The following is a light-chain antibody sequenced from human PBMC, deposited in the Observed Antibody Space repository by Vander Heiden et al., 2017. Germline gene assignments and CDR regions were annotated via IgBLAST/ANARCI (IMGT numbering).Light chain of an antibody. CDR3: QAWDSSTVV. CDR1: KLGDKY. V-gene: IGLV3-1*01. J-gene: IGLJ2*01. CDR2: QDS. Sequence: SYELTQPPSVSVSPGQTASITCAGDKLGDKYARWYQQKPGQSPVLVIYQDSKRPSGIPERFSGSNSGNTATLTISGTQAMDEAYYYCQAWDSSTVVFGGGTKLTVL.